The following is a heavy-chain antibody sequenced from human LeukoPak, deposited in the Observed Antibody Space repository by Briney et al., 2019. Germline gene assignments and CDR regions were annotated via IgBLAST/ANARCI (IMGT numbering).Heavy chain of an antibody. D-gene: IGHD1-26*01. V-gene: IGHV4-4*02. J-gene: IGHJ4*02. CDR1: GASTSSNW. Sequence: SGTLSLTCAVSGASTSSNWWNWVRQPPGKGLEWIGEIHHSGSANYNPSLKSRVTISLDTSENHFSLRLCSVTAADTAVYYCVRDRGEFSYSHDYWGQGTLVTVSS. CDR3: VRDRGEFSYSHDY. CDR2: IHHSGSA.